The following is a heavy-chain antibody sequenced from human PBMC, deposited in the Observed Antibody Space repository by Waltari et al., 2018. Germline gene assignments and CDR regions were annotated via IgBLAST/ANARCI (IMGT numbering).Heavy chain of an antibody. D-gene: IGHD5-12*01. CDR1: GFTFDDYA. J-gene: IGHJ4*02. V-gene: IGHV3-9*01. CDR2: ISWNSGSI. Sequence: EVQLVESGGGLVQPGRSLRLSCAASGFTFDDYAMHWVRQAPGKGLEWVSGISWNSGSIGYADSEKGRFTISRDNAKNSLYLQMNSLRAEDTALYYCAKAPRDGYNYLDYWGQGTLVTVSS. CDR3: AKAPRDGYNYLDY.